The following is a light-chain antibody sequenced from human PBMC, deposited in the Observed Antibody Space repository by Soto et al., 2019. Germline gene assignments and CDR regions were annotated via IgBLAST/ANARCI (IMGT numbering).Light chain of an antibody. Sequence: QSVLTQPPSVSGAPGQRVTISCAGSSSNIGAGYDVHWYQQLPGTAPKLLIYTNTNRPSGVPDRFSGSKSGTSASLAISGLQAEDESEYFCQSYDSSLSGVVFGGGTKVTVL. V-gene: IGLV1-40*01. J-gene: IGLJ2*01. CDR3: QSYDSSLSGVV. CDR1: SSNIGAGYD. CDR2: TNT.